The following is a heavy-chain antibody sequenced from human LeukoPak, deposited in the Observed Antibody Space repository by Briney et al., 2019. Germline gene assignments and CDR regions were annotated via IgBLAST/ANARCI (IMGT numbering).Heavy chain of an antibody. D-gene: IGHD5-12*01. CDR3: ARQGGYASPFDY. Sequence: SETLSLTCSVSGASVSSVSDYWGWFRQSPGEGLEWNGSIIYGGRTYYNPSLKSRVTISVDSSKKQFSLKLISVTAADTAVYYCARQGGYASPFDYWGQGTLVTVSS. CDR1: GASVSSVSDY. CDR2: IIYGGRT. J-gene: IGHJ4*02. V-gene: IGHV4-39*01.